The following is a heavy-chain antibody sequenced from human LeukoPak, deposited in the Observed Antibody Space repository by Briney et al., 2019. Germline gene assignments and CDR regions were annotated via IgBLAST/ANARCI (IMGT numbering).Heavy chain of an antibody. CDR3: ARVPYCSSTSCSHYP. Sequence: ASMKVSCKASGGTFSSYAISWVRQAPGQGLEWMGGIIPIFGTANYAQKFQGRVTITTDESTSTAYMELSSLRSEDAAVYYCARVPYCSSTSCSHYPWGQGTLVTVSS. CDR1: GGTFSSYA. D-gene: IGHD2-2*01. CDR2: IIPIFGTA. J-gene: IGHJ5*02. V-gene: IGHV1-69*05.